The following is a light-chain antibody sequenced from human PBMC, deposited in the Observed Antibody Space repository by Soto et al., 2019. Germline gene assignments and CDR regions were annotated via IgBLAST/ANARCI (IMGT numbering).Light chain of an antibody. Sequence: QSVLTQPASVSGSPGQSITISCTGTSSDVGNYNSVSWYQQYPGKAPKLMIHEVSNRPSGVSNRFSGSKSGNTASLTISGLQAEDEADYYCSSYRSSNTLHVFGPGTKVTVL. CDR3: SSYRSSNTLHV. J-gene: IGLJ1*01. V-gene: IGLV2-14*01. CDR2: EVS. CDR1: SSDVGNYNS.